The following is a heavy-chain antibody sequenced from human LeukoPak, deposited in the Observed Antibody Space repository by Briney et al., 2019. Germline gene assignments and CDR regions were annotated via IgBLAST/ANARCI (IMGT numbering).Heavy chain of an antibody. D-gene: IGHD3-22*01. CDR1: GYTFTSYY. CDR3: ARPYTDHDSSGYYAGFLYDY. Sequence: ASVKVSCKASGYTFTSYYMHWVRQAPGQGLEWMGIINPSGGSTSYAQKFQGRVTMTRDMSTSTVYMELSSLRSEDTAVYYCARPYTDHDSSGYYAGFLYDYWGQGTLVTVSS. V-gene: IGHV1-46*01. CDR2: INPSGGST. J-gene: IGHJ4*02.